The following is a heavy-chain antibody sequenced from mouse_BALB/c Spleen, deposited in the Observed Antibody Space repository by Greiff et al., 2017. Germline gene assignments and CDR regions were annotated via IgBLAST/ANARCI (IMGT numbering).Heavy chain of an antibody. V-gene: IGHV5-4*02. CDR3: ARGEDAYLFAY. D-gene: IGHD5-1*01. J-gene: IGHJ3*01. CDR2: ISAGGSYT. CDR1: GFTFSDYY. Sequence: EVMLVESGGGLVKPGGSLKISCAASGFTFSDYYMYWVRQTPEKRLEWVATISAGGSYTYYTDSVKGRFTISRDNAKNNLYLQISSLKSEDTAVYYCARGEDAYLFAYWGQGTLVTVAA.